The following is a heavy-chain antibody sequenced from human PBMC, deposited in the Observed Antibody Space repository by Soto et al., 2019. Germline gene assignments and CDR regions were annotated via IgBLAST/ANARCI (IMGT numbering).Heavy chain of an antibody. Sequence: SATLSPTCSVSGGSMRSYYWNWLRQPAGKGLEWIGRIYSRGDTNYNPSVKSRVTMSVDTSKNEFSLRLNSVTAADTAVYYCAGIGEDVYYGMDVWGQGTTVTVSS. CDR2: IYSRGDT. CDR1: GGSMRSYY. V-gene: IGHV4-4*07. J-gene: IGHJ6*02. D-gene: IGHD2-21*01. CDR3: AGIGEDVYYGMDV.